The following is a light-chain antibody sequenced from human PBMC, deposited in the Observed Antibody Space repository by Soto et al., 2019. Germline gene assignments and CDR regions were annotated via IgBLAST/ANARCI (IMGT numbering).Light chain of an antibody. V-gene: IGLV2-23*02. CDR2: EVT. Sequence: QSALTQPASVSGSPGQSITISCTGTSSDVGGYKYVSWYQHHPGKAPKLMIYEVTERPSGVSNRFSGSKFGNTASLTISGLLPEDEADYYCCSYGGSSALPYVFGTGTKLTVL. J-gene: IGLJ1*01. CDR1: SSDVGGYKY. CDR3: CSYGGSSALPYV.